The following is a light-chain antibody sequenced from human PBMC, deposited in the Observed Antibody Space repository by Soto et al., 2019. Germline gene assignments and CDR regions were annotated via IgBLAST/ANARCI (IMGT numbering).Light chain of an antibody. CDR2: DAS. J-gene: IGKJ1*01. CDR3: QQYGISPTWT. CDR1: QSVSGY. V-gene: IGKV3-20*01. Sequence: EILLTQSPGTLSLSPWERATLSCRASQSVSGYLAWYQQKPGQAPRLPIYDASSRAKGIPARFTGSGSGTEFTLSINRLEPEDFAVYYCQQYGISPTWTFGQGTKVDIK.